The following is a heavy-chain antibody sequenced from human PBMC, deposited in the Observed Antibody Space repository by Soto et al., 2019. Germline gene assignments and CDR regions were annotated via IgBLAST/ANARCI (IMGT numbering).Heavy chain of an antibody. CDR3: ASIRDGYNLHYYYGMDG. CDR1: GGTFNSYA. Sequence: QVQLVQSGAEVKKPGSSVKVSCQASGGTFNSYAIHWVRQAPGQGLEWMGGIIPIFGTATYAQKFQGRVTITAAESTNTGYMELSSLRSEDTAVYYCASIRDGYNLHYYYGMDGWGQGTTVIVSS. CDR2: IIPIFGTA. V-gene: IGHV1-69*12. J-gene: IGHJ6*02. D-gene: IGHD5-12*01.